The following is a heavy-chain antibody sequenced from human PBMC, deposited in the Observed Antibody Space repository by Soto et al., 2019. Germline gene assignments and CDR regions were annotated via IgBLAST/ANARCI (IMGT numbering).Heavy chain of an antibody. V-gene: IGHV5-51*01. CDR3: ARSLAGNSLAPFDF. Sequence: PGESLKISCQASGYSFTTYWIAWVRQTPGRGLEWMGIIYPGDSEIKYSPSFDGQVTFSVDKSTSTAYLQWIGLKTSDTGMYFCARSLAGNSLAPFDFWGQGSLVTVSS. CDR1: GYSFTTYW. J-gene: IGHJ4*02. D-gene: IGHD2-21*01. CDR2: IYPGDSEI.